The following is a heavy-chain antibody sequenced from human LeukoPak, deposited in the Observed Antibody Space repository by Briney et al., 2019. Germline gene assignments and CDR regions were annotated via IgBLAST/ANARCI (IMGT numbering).Heavy chain of an antibody. CDR1: GGSISGYH. CDR2: IYYSGSS. V-gene: IGHV4-59*01. CDR3: ARVLSGSNFDY. J-gene: IGHJ4*02. D-gene: IGHD3-22*01. Sequence: SETLSLTCNVSGGSISGYHWSWIRQPPGKGLEWLGYIYYSGSSNYNPSLKSRVTISADTSKNQFSLKLSSVTAADTAVYYCARVLSGSNFDYWGQGTLVTVSS.